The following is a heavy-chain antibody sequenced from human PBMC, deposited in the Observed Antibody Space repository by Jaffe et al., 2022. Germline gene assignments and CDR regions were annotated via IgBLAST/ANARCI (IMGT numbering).Heavy chain of an antibody. V-gene: IGHV1-2*02. Sequence: QVQLVQSGAEVKKPGASVKVSCKASGYTFTGYYMHWVRQAPGQGLEWMGWINPNSGGTNYAQKFQGRVTMTRDTSISTAYMELSRLRSDDTAVYYCARRGTATITYGYYYYYYMDVWGKGTTVTVSS. CDR3: ARRGTATITYGYYYYYYMDV. J-gene: IGHJ6*03. CDR1: GYTFTGYY. CDR2: INPNSGGT. D-gene: IGHD5-12*01.